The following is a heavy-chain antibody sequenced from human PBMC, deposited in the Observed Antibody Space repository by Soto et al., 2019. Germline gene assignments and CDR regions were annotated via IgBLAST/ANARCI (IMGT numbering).Heavy chain of an antibody. D-gene: IGHD3-22*01. CDR2: IIPRSGTS. J-gene: IGHJ4*02. Sequence: SVKVSCKASGDTFSTYTITWVRQAPGQGLEWMGGIIPRSGTSNYAQKFQGRVTITADESTSTAYMELSSLRSEDTAVYYCARAHYYDSSGYYPNFDYWGQGTLVTVS. CDR1: GDTFSTYT. V-gene: IGHV1-69*13. CDR3: ARAHYYDSSGYYPNFDY.